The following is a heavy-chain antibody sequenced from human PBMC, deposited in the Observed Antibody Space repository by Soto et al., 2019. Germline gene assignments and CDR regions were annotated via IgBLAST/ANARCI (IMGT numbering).Heavy chain of an antibody. CDR3: ANTYYDYIWGSYREVGFFDY. J-gene: IGHJ4*02. CDR2: ISSSSSTI. CDR1: GFTFSSYS. D-gene: IGHD3-16*02. Sequence: GGSLRLSCAASGFTFSSYSMNWVRQAPGKGLEWVSYISSSSSTIYYADSVKGRFTISRDNAKNSLYLQMNSLRAEDTAVYYCANTYYDYIWGSYREVGFFDYWGQGTLVTVSS. V-gene: IGHV3-48*01.